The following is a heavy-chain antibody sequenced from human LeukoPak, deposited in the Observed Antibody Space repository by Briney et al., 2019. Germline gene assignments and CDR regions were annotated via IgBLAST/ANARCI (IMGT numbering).Heavy chain of an antibody. CDR3: ARCPHVSLWFGELSEYYFDY. CDR2: IYYSGST. V-gene: IGHV4-39*01. CDR1: GGSISGSNYY. Sequence: SETLSLTCTVSGGSISGSNYYWGWIRQPPGKGLEWIGSIYYSGSTYYNPSLKSRVTISVDTSKNQFSLKLSSVTAADTAVYYCARCPHVSLWFGELSEYYFDYWGQGTLVTVSS. D-gene: IGHD3-10*01. J-gene: IGHJ4*02.